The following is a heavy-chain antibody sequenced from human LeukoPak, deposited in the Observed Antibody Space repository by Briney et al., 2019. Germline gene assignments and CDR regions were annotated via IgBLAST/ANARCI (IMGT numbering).Heavy chain of an antibody. V-gene: IGHV1-2*02. CDR1: GSTFTGYY. J-gene: IGHJ4*02. CDR2: INTNSGGT. D-gene: IGHD6-19*01. CDR3: AREPAADPGTGWSYFDY. Sequence: WASVKLSCKASGSTFTGYYIHWVRQAPGQGLELMGWINTNSGGTSFAQKFQGRVTMTRDTSISTAYMELSRLRSDDTAMYYCAREPAADPGTGWSYFDYWGQGTLVTVSS.